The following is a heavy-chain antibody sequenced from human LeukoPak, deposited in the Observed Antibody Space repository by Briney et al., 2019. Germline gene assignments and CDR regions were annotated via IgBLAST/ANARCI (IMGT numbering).Heavy chain of an antibody. CDR1: GFTFGFYN. Sequence: PGGSLRLSCAASGFTFGFYNMNWVRQAPGKGLEWVSYISSSSSTIYFADSVKGRFTISRDNAKNSLYLQMDSLRAEDTAVYYCARGRELTMIVVVVYGMDVWGQGTTVTVSS. CDR3: ARGRELTMIVVVVYGMDV. J-gene: IGHJ6*02. V-gene: IGHV3-48*01. CDR2: ISSSSSTI. D-gene: IGHD3-22*01.